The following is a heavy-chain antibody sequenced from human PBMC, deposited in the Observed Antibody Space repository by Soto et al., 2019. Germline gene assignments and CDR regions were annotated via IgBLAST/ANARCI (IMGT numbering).Heavy chain of an antibody. CDR3: ARIPYDSSGYLIDY. V-gene: IGHV3-11*03. D-gene: IGHD3-22*01. J-gene: IGHJ4*02. CDR1: GFTFSDYY. CDR2: ISSSSTYT. Sequence: PGGSLRLSCAASGFTFSDYYMSWIRQAPGKGLEWVSYISSSSTYTSYADSVKGRFTISRDNAKNSLYLQMNSLRAEDTAVYYCARIPYDSSGYLIDYWGQGTLVTVSS.